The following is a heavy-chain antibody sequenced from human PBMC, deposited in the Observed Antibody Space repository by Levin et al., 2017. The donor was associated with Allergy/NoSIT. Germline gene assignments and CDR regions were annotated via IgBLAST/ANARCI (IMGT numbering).Heavy chain of an antibody. V-gene: IGHV3-21*01. CDR3: AREAVLWFGESRHFDY. D-gene: IGHD3-10*01. J-gene: IGHJ4*02. CDR1: GFTFRSYS. CDR2: ISSSSSYI. Sequence: LSLPCAASGFTFRSYSMNWVRQAPGKGLEWVSSISSSSSYIYYADSVKGRFTISRDNAKNSLYLQMNSLRAEDTAVYYCAREAVLWFGESRHFDYWGQGTLVTVSS.